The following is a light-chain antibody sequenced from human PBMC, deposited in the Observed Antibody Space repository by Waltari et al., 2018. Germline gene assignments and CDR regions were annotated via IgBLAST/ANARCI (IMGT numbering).Light chain of an antibody. V-gene: IGLV2-14*01. CDR3: SSYTTASSWV. Sequence: QSALPQPASVSGSPGQSITISCTGTSGDIGNYKFVSWYQQEPGRAPKLIVYDVSQRPSGVSNRFSGSKSGNTASLTISGLQAEDEADYYCSSYTTASSWVFGGGTKLTVL. CDR2: DVS. CDR1: SGDIGNYKF. J-gene: IGLJ3*02.